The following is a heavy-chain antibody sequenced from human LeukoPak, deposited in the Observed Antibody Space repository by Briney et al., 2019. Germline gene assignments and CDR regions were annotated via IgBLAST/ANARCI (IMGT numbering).Heavy chain of an antibody. CDR1: GFTFSNYG. V-gene: IGHV3-30*18. CDR2: ISNDGSNI. Sequence: GGSLRLSCATSGFTFSNYGMHWVRQAPGKGLEWVAVISNDGSNIQYADSAKGRFTISRDNSKNTVYLQMNSLRSEDTTVYYCAKDPYRVIVATGNYLDPWGQGTLVTVSS. CDR3: AKDPYRVIVATGNYLDP. D-gene: IGHD2-21*01. J-gene: IGHJ5*02.